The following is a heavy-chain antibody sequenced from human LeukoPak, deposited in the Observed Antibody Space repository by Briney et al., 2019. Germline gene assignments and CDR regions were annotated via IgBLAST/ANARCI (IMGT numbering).Heavy chain of an antibody. CDR3: ARRITIFGVAPPGSWFDP. CDR1: GGSISSYY. V-gene: IGHV4-59*08. D-gene: IGHD3-3*01. CDR2: MYCSGNT. Sequence: NTSETLSLTCTVSGGSISSYYWSWIRQPPGKGLEWIGYMYCSGNTNYNPSLKSRVTISVDTSKNQFSLKLSSVTAADTAVYYCARRITIFGVAPPGSWFDPWGQGTLVSVSS. J-gene: IGHJ5*02.